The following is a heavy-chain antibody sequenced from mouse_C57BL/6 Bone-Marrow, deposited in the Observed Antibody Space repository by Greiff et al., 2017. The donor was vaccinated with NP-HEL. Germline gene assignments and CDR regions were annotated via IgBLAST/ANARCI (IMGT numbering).Heavy chain of an antibody. D-gene: IGHD2-4*01. J-gene: IGHJ1*03. Sequence: LVESGAELVRPGTSVKVSCKASGYAFTNYLIEWVKQRPGQGLEWIGVINPGSGGTNYNEKFKGKATLTADKSSSTAYMQLSSLTSEDSAVYFCARDPYDYDGYFDVWGTGTTVTVSS. CDR2: INPGSGGT. V-gene: IGHV1-54*01. CDR1: GYAFTNYL. CDR3: ARDPYDYDGYFDV.